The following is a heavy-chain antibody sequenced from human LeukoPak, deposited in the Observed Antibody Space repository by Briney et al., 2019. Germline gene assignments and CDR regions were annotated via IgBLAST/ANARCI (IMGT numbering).Heavy chain of an antibody. CDR3: ARLVSSAHFDY. CDR2: IYYSGST. V-gene: IGHV4-38-2*01. Sequence: SETLSLTCAVSGYSISSGYYWGWIRQPPGKGLEWIGSIYYSGSTYYNPPLKSRVTISVDTSKNQFSLKLSSVTAADTAVYYCARLVSSAHFDYWGQGTLVTVSS. D-gene: IGHD3-22*01. J-gene: IGHJ4*02. CDR1: GYSISSGYY.